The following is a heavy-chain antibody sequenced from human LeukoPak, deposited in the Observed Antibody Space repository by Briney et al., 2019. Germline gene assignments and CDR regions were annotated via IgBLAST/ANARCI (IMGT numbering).Heavy chain of an antibody. D-gene: IGHD2-21*02. V-gene: IGHV4-59*08. J-gene: IGHJ4*02. CDR1: GGSISSYY. Sequence: SETLSLTCTVSGGSISSYYWSWIRQPPGKGLEWIGYIYYSGSTNYNPSLKSRVTISVDTSKNQFSLKLSSVTAADTAVYYCARLPIAYCGGDCGDYWGQGTLVTVSS. CDR2: IYYSGST. CDR3: ARLPIAYCGGDCGDY.